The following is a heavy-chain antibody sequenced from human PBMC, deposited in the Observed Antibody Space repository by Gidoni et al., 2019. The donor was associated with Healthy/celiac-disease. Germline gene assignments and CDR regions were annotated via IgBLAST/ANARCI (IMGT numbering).Heavy chain of an antibody. D-gene: IGHD6-13*01. CDR1: GFTFSSYA. J-gene: IGHJ4*02. CDR3: ARDGGLAAAGLDPYYFDY. CDR2: ISYDGSNK. Sequence: QVQLVASGGGVVQPGRSLRPSCAASGFTFSSYAMHWVRQAPGKGLEWVAVISYDGSNKYYADSVKGRFTISRDNSKNTLYLQMNSLRAEDTAVYYCARDGGLAAAGLDPYYFDYWGQGTLVTVSS. V-gene: IGHV3-30*04.